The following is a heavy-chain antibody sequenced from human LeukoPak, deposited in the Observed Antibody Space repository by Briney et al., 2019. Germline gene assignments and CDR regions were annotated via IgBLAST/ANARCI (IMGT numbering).Heavy chain of an antibody. V-gene: IGHV3-30*18. Sequence: GRSLRLSCAASGFTFSSYGMHWVRQAPGKGLEWVAVISYDGSNKYYADSVKGRFTISRDNSKNTLYLHMNSERPEDTAVYYCAKDYDSSGYLDYWGQGTLVTVSS. D-gene: IGHD3-22*01. J-gene: IGHJ4*02. CDR3: AKDYDSSGYLDY. CDR2: ISYDGSNK. CDR1: GFTFSSYG.